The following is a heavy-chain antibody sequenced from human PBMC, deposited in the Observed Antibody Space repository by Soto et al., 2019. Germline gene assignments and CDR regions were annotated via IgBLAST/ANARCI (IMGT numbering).Heavy chain of an antibody. Sequence: PSETLSLTCGVYGGSFSGYYWSWIRQPPGKGLEWIGEINQSLSANYNPSLKSRVTMSVDTSKIQFSLKLSSVTAADTAVYYCERGGKAASPSYWGQGTLVTVYS. V-gene: IGHV4-34*01. CDR3: ERGGKAASPSY. CDR2: INQSLSA. J-gene: IGHJ4*02. D-gene: IGHD2-15*01. CDR1: GGSFSGYY.